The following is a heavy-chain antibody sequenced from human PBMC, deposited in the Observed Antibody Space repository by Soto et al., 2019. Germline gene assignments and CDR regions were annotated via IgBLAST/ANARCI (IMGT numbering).Heavy chain of an antibody. CDR3: ARVGTNYDFWSGYYSYYYGMDV. J-gene: IGHJ6*02. CDR2: MNPNSGNT. Sequence: ASVKVSCKASGYTFTSYDINWVRQATGQGLEWMGWMNPNSGNTGYAQKFQGRVTMTRNTSISTAYMEMSSLRSEDTAVYYGARVGTNYDFWSGYYSYYYGMDVWGQGTTVTVSS. D-gene: IGHD3-3*01. CDR1: GYTFTSYD. V-gene: IGHV1-8*01.